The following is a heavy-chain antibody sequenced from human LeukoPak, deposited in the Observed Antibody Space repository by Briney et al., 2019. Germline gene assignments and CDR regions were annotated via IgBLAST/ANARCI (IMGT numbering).Heavy chain of an antibody. D-gene: IGHD4-17*01. Sequence: KSGGSLRLSCAASGFTFSNTWMNWVRQAAGKGLDWVCRIKRIIDGGTTDYAAPVKGRFTVSRDDSITTLYLQMSSLKPEDTAVYYCAAQGGSGDLRYWGQGTLVTVSS. CDR2: IKRIIDGGTT. J-gene: IGHJ4*02. V-gene: IGHV3-15*01. CDR3: AAQGGSGDLRY. CDR1: GFTFSNTW.